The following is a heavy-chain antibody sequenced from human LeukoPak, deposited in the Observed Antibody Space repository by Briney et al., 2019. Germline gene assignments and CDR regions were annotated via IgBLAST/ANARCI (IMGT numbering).Heavy chain of an antibody. CDR2: IYHSGGT. CDR1: GGSISSYY. CDR3: ARGHPPNSSPLAP. D-gene: IGHD2/OR15-2a*01. V-gene: IGHV4-59*12. J-gene: IGHJ5*02. Sequence: PSETLSLTCTVSGGSISSYYLSWIRQHPGKGLEGIGYIYHSGGTYYNPSLKSRVTISVDRSENQFSLKLRSVTAADTAVYYCARGHPPNSSPLAPWGQGTLVTVSS.